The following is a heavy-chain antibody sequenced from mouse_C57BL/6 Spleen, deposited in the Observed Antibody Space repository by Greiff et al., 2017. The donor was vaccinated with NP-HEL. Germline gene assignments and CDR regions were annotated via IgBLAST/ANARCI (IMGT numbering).Heavy chain of an antibody. J-gene: IGHJ2*01. CDR2: IEPANGNT. D-gene: IGHD2-4*01. CDR3: AIADYDDFDY. V-gene: IGHV14-3*01. Sequence: VQLQQSVAELVRPGASVKLSCTASGFYIKNTYMHWVKQRPEQGLEWIGRIEPANGNTKYAPKIQGKATITADTSSNTAYLQLSSLTSEDTAIYYCAIADYDDFDYWGQGTTLTVSS. CDR1: GFYIKNTY.